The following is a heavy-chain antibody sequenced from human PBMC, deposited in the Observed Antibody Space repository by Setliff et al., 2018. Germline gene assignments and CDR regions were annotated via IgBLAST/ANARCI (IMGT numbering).Heavy chain of an antibody. CDR1: GGSISSGGYY. D-gene: IGHD3-22*01. CDR2: IYYSGSTS. J-gene: IGHJ4*02. CDR3: ASPPSYYDSSGYYYLAY. Sequence: TCTVSGGSISSGGYYWSWIRQHPGKGLEWIGYIYYSGSTSYYNPSLKSRVTISVDTSKNQFSLKLSSVTAADTAVYYCASPPSYYDSSGYYYLAYWGQGTLVTVSS. V-gene: IGHV4-31*03.